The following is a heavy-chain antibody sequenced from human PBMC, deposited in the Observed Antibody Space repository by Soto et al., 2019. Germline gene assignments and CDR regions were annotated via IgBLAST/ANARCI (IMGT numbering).Heavy chain of an antibody. CDR3: ARERHSFPG. J-gene: IGHJ4*02. V-gene: IGHV3-23*02. D-gene: IGHD5-18*01. CDR1: GFSFSNYA. CDR2: ISGSDGST. Sequence: GGSLRLSCVASGFSFSNYAMSWVRQAPGKGLEWVSVISGSDGSTYYGDSVKGRFTISRDNSKNTLYLQMNGLRAEDTAVYYCARERHSFPGWGQGTLVTVSS.